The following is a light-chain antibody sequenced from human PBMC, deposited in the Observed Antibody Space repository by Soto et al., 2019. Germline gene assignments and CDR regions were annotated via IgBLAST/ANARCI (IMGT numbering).Light chain of an antibody. Sequence: QSVLTQPASVSGSPGQSITISCTGTSSDVGGYNYVSWYQQHPGKDPKLMIYEVSNRPSGVSNRFSGSKSGNTASLTISGLQAEDEADYYCSSYTSSSNVVFGGGTKLTVL. CDR1: SSDVGGYNY. J-gene: IGLJ2*01. CDR3: SSYTSSSNVV. V-gene: IGLV2-14*01. CDR2: EVS.